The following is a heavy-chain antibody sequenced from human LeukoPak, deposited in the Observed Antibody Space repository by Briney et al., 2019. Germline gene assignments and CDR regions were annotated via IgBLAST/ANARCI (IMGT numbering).Heavy chain of an antibody. CDR1: GFTFDNYG. Sequence: SGGSLTLSCAACGFTFDNYGMHWLRHAPGKGVECVSFISGGGGSTYYADSVKGRFTISRDNSKNSLYLQIYSLTTEHTALYYCAKEGGRLGQLELLNPNCGLLVWGQGTTVTVSS. D-gene: IGHD1-7*01. J-gene: IGHJ6*02. CDR3: AKEGGRLGQLELLNPNCGLLV. CDR2: ISGGGGST. V-gene: IGHV3-43*02.